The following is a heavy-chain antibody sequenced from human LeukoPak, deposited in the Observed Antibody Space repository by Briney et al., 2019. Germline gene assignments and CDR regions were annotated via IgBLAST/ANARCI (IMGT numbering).Heavy chain of an antibody. J-gene: IGHJ4*02. V-gene: IGHV3-30*04. CDR3: VRARAGGLDY. CDR1: GFTFRHYA. Sequence: GGSLRLSCAASGFTFRHYAVHWVRQAPGRGLEWVAVLSFDGAHKYYAESVKCRFTISRDNSNNTLFLQMDSLRIEDTALYYCVRARAGGLDYWGQGTLVTVSS. CDR2: LSFDGAHK. D-gene: IGHD3-16*01.